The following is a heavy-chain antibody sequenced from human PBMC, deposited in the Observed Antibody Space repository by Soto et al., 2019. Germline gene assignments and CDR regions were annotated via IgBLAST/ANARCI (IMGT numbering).Heavy chain of an antibody. CDR2: IKQDGSEK. CDR1: GFTFSSYW. J-gene: IGHJ6*03. D-gene: IGHD6-19*01. CDR3: AREGQEPWLVLYYYYVDV. Sequence: PGGSLRLSCAASGFTFSSYWMSWVRQAPGKGLEWVANIKQDGSEKYYVDSVEGRFTISRDNAKNSLYLQMNSLRAEDAAVYYCAREGQEPWLVLYYYYVDVWGKGTTVTVS. V-gene: IGHV3-7*01.